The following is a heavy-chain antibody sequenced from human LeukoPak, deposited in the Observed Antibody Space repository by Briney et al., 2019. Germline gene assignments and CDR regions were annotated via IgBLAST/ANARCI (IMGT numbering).Heavy chain of an antibody. V-gene: IGHV3-33*01. J-gene: IGHJ4*02. CDR3: ARDFQVYCSGGSCYSPPDY. CDR1: GFTFSSYG. Sequence: PGRSLRLSCAASGFTFSSYGMHWVRQAPGKELEWVAVIWYDGNNKYYADSVKGRFTISRDNSKNTLYLQMNSLRAEDTAVYYCARDFQVYCSGGSCYSPPDYWGQGTLVTVSS. CDR2: IWYDGNNK. D-gene: IGHD2-15*01.